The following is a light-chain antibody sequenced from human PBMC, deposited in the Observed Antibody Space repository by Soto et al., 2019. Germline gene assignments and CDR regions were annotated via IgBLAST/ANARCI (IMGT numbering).Light chain of an antibody. Sequence: QSALTQPPSASGSPGQSVTISCTGTSSDVGGYNYVSWYQQHPGKAPKLMIYEVSKRPSGVPDRFSGSKSGNTASLTVSGLQAEDEAEYYCYSYAGSNTYVFGTGTQLTVL. V-gene: IGLV2-8*01. CDR2: EVS. CDR1: SSDVGGYNY. CDR3: YSYAGSNTYV. J-gene: IGLJ1*01.